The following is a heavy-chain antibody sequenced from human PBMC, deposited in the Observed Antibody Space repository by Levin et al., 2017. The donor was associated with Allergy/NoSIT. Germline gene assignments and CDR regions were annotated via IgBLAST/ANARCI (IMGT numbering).Heavy chain of an antibody. J-gene: IGHJ3*02. D-gene: IGHD4-17*01. Sequence: KVSCKGSGYSFTSYWIGWVRQMPGKGLEWMGIIYPGDSDTRYSPSFQGQVTISADKSISTAYLQWSSLKASDTAMYYCARQGDYGDYGGDAFDIWGQGTMVTVSS. CDR2: IYPGDSDT. CDR3: ARQGDYGDYGGDAFDI. V-gene: IGHV5-51*01. CDR1: GYSFTSYW.